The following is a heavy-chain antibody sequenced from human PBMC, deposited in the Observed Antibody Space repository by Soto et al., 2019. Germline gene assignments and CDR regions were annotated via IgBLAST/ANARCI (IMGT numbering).Heavy chain of an antibody. CDR2: IIGSADSI. CDR3: ATVGGRGWVNWFDS. D-gene: IGHD6-19*01. CDR1: GFTFSTYA. V-gene: IGHV3-23*01. Sequence: EVQLLESGGGLVQPGGSLRLSCAASGFTFSTYAMSWVRQAPGKGLEWVSGIIGSADSIYYADFVKGRFTVSRDNSMNTLYLQMNSLRAEDTAVYYCATVGGRGWVNWFDSWGQGTLVTVSS. J-gene: IGHJ5*01.